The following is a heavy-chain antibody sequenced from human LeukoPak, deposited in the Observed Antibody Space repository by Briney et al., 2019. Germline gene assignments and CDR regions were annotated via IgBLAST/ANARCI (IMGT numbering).Heavy chain of an antibody. V-gene: IGHV3-21*06. J-gene: IGHJ4*02. CDR2: IDSSGGYM. CDR3: LRGDRRDY. CDR1: GFTFNTYS. Sequence: GGSLRLSCEASGFTFNTYSMNWARQAPGKVLEWVSSIDSSGGYMFYADSVKGRFIISRDNAKDSLYLQMNSLRVEDTAVYYCLRGDRRDYWGQGTLVTVSS.